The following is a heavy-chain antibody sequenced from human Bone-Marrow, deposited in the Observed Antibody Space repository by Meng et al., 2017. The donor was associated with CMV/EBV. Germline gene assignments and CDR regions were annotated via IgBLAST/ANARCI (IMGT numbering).Heavy chain of an antibody. J-gene: IGHJ4*02. CDR3: AKDRNGGNSSPFDY. V-gene: IGHV3-23*01. D-gene: IGHD4-23*01. CDR2: ISGSGGST. CDR1: GFTFSSYA. Sequence: GESLKISCAASGFTFSSYAMSWVRQAPGKGLEWVSAISGSGGSTYYADSVKGRFTISRDNSKNTLYLQMNSLRAEDTAVYYCAKDRNGGNSSPFDYWGQGTLVTVSS.